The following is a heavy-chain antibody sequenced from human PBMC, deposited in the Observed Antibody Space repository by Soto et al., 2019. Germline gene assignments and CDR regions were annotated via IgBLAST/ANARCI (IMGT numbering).Heavy chain of an antibody. CDR3: ARQEPDYYYYYGMDV. V-gene: IGHV5-10-1*01. CDR1: VYSFTTYW. J-gene: IGHJ6*02. CDR2: IDPSDSYT. D-gene: IGHD1-1*01. Sequence: GESLKISCKGSVYSFTTYWISWVRQMPGKGLEWMGRIDPSDSYTKYSPSFQGHVTISADRSISTAYLQWSSLKASDTAMYYCARQEPDYYYYYGMDVWGQGTTVTVSS.